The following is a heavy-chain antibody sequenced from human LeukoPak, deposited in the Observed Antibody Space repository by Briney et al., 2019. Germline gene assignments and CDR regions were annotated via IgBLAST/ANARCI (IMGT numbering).Heavy chain of an antibody. CDR3: PNMGSWYFDL. J-gene: IGHJ2*01. V-gene: IGHV1-24*01. CDR1: GYTLTELS. Sequence: ASVKVSCKVSGYTLTELSMHWVRQAPGKGLEWMGGFDPEDGETIYAQKFQGRVTMTEDTSTDTAYMELSSLRSEDTAVYYWPNMGSWYFDLWGRGTLVTVSS. D-gene: IGHD1-26*01. CDR2: FDPEDGET.